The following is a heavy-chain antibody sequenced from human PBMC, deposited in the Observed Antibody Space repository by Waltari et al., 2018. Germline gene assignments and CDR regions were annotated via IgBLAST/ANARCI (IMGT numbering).Heavy chain of an antibody. D-gene: IGHD2-2*01. Sequence: QVQLQESGPGLVKPSETLSLTCTVSGGSISSYYWSWIRQPPGKGLEWIGYIYYSGSTNYNPSLKSRVTISVDTSKTQFSLKLSSVTAADTAVYYCARQEYCSSTSCFLFDPWGRGTLVTVSS. CDR1: GGSISSYY. V-gene: IGHV4-59*08. CDR3: ARQEYCSSTSCFLFDP. J-gene: IGHJ5*02. CDR2: IYYSGST.